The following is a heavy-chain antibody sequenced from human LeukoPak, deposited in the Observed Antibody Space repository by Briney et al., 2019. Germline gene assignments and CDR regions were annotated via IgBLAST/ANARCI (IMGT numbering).Heavy chain of an antibody. Sequence: ASVKVACKPSGYTFTGYYMDWVRPAPGHGLEWIGWINPNSGGTNYAQKFQGRVTMTRDTSISTAYMELSRLRSDDTAVYYCAREEEYSSSSFDYWGQGTLVTVSS. D-gene: IGHD6-6*01. CDR2: INPNSGGT. CDR1: GYTFTGYY. V-gene: IGHV1-2*02. CDR3: AREEEYSSSSFDY. J-gene: IGHJ4*02.